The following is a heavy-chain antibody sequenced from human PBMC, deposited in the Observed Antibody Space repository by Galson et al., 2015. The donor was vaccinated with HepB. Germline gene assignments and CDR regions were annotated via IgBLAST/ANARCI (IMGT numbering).Heavy chain of an antibody. Sequence: SLRLSCAASGFTFSSSAMRWVRQAPGKGLEWVSGISSSGGNTYYADSVKGRFTISRDNSRNTLYLQMNSLRAEDTAVYYCARDYDPGARPLWYFDLWGRGTLVTVSP. CDR3: ARDYDPGARPLWYFDL. CDR1: GFTFSSSA. D-gene: IGHD3-3*01. CDR2: ISSSGGNT. V-gene: IGHV3-23*01. J-gene: IGHJ2*01.